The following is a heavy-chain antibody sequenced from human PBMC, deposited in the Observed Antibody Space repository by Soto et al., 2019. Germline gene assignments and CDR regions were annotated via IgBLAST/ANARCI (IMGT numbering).Heavy chain of an antibody. V-gene: IGHV1-69*04. CDR1: GGTFSSYN. CDR3: AREDVGYSSSYYYYGMDV. D-gene: IGHD6-6*01. J-gene: IGHJ6*02. CDR2: IIPILGIA. Sequence: ASVKVSCKASGGTFSSYNISWVRQAPGQGPEWMGRIIPILGIANYAQKFQGRVTITADKSTSTAYMELSSLRSEDTAVYYCAREDVGYSSSYYYYGMDVWGQGTTVTVSS.